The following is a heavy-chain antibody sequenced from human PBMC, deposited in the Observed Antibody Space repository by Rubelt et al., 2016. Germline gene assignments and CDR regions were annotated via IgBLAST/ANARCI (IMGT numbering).Heavy chain of an antibody. J-gene: IGHJ6*02. Sequence: VKKPGESLKISCKGSGYSFTSYWIGWVRQMPGKGLEWMGIIYPGDSDTRYSPSFQGQVTISADKSISTAYLQWSSLKASDTAMYYCARHLTALPPYYYYGMDVWGQGTTVTVSS. CDR2: IYPGDSDT. D-gene: IGHD5-18*01. CDR3: ARHLTALPPYYYYGMDV. CDR1: GYSFTSYW. V-gene: IGHV5-51*01.